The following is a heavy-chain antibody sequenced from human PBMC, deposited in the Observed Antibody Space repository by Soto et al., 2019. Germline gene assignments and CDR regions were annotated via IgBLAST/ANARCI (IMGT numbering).Heavy chain of an antibody. Sequence: QVQLVESGGGVVQPGRSLRLSCAASGFTFSTYAIHWVRQAPGKGLEWVAVIWYDGSNKYYADSVKGRFTISRDNSKNTLYLQVRSLRAEDTAVYYCARGGYCLGSNYFYGMDVWGQGTTVTVSS. CDR2: IWYDGSNK. CDR3: ARGGYCLGSNYFYGMDV. D-gene: IGHD2-15*01. V-gene: IGHV3-33*01. J-gene: IGHJ6*02. CDR1: GFTFSTYA.